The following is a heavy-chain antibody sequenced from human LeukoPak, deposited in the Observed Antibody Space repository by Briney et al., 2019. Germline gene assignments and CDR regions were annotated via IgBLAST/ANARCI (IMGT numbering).Heavy chain of an antibody. J-gene: IGHJ6*02. CDR3: ARDKFVGYYYYGMDV. D-gene: IGHD1-26*01. CDR1: GYTFTSYG. V-gene: IGHV1-18*01. CDR2: ISAYNGNT. Sequence: ASVKVSCKASGYTFTSYGIGWVRQAPGQGLEWMGWISAYNGNTNYAQKFQGRVTITADESTSTAYMELSSLRSEDTAVFYCARDKFVGYYYYGMDVWGQGTTVTVSS.